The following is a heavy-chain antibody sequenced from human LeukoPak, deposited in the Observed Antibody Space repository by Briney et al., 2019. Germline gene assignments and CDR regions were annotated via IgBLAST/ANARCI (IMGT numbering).Heavy chain of an antibody. CDR1: GFTFDDYA. D-gene: IGHD3-9*01. V-gene: IGHV3-9*01. Sequence: PGGSLRLSCAASGFTFDDYAIHWVRQAPGKGLEWVSGISWNSGSIGYADSVKGRFTISRDNAKNSLYLQMNSLRAEDTALYYCAKGENYDILTGGDYWGQGTLVTVSS. J-gene: IGHJ4*02. CDR3: AKGENYDILTGGDY. CDR2: ISWNSGSI.